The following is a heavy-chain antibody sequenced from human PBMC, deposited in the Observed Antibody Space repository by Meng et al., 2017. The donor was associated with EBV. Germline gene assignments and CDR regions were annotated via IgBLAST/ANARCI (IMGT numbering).Heavy chain of an antibody. Sequence: QGQLVQSGAGVKKTGSSVKVPCKPSGGTFRSDAVSWVRQAPGQGLEWMGGLIPMSDAPHYAQKFQGRVTMTADESTNTHYMDLSGLRFEDTAVYYCASESGRGFTPDYWGQGTLVTVSS. CDR1: GGTFRSDA. CDR3: ASESGRGFTPDY. D-gene: IGHD3-10*01. V-gene: IGHV1-69*01. CDR2: LIPMSDAP. J-gene: IGHJ4*02.